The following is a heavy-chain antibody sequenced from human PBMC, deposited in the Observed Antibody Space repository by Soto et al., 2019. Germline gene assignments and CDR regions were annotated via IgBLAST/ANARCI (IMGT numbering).Heavy chain of an antibody. J-gene: IGHJ4*02. V-gene: IGHV3-21*01. Sequence: EVQLVDSGGGLVKPGGSLRLSCAASGFTFSSYSMNWVRQAPGKGLEWVSSISSSSSYIYYADSVKGRFTISRDNAKNSLYLQMNSLRAEDTAVYYCARGVGPSWSYYNSYFDYWGQGTLVTVSS. CDR2: ISSSSSYI. CDR3: ARGVGPSWSYYNSYFDY. CDR1: GFTFSSYS. D-gene: IGHD3-10*01.